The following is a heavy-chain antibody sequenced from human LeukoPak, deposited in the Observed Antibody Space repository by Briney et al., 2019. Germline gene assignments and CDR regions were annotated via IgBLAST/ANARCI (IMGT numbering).Heavy chain of an antibody. Sequence: PGGSLTLSCPPSEFTLSVYDVNWVRQAPGNGLGWVSYLSTSGTHMYYADSVKRRLTLSRGNAKNSVYLPMNGLRAEVTAVYHCARVDADDGLDIWGQEGMVTVSS. CDR3: ARVDADDGLDI. CDR1: EFTLSVYD. J-gene: IGHJ3*02. D-gene: IGHD2-15*01. V-gene: IGHV3-48*03. CDR2: LSTSGTHM.